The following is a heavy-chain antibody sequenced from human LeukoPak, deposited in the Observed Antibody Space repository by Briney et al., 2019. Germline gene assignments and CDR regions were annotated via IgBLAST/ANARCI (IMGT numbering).Heavy chain of an antibody. V-gene: IGHV3-48*03. Sequence: GGSLRLSCAASGFTFSSYEMNWVRQAPGKGLEWVSYISSSGSTIYYADSVKGRFTISRDSAKNSLYLQMNSLRAEDTAVYYCARGAFWSGYGAFDIWGQGTMVTVSS. D-gene: IGHD3-3*01. CDR2: ISSSGSTI. CDR3: ARGAFWSGYGAFDI. CDR1: GFTFSSYE. J-gene: IGHJ3*02.